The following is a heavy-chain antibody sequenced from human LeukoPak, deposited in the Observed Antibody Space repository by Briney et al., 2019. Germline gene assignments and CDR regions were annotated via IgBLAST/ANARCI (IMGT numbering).Heavy chain of an antibody. D-gene: IGHD3-10*01. V-gene: IGHV3-74*01. CDR2: INSDGSST. J-gene: IGHJ4*02. CDR3: ARDLTWFGELSLYYFDY. CDR1: GFTFSSYW. Sequence: GGALRLSCAASGFTFSSYWMHWVRQAPGKGLGWVSRINSDGSSTSYAESVKGRFTISRDNAKNTLYLQMNSLRAQDTAVYYCARDLTWFGELSLYYFDYWGQGTLVTVSS.